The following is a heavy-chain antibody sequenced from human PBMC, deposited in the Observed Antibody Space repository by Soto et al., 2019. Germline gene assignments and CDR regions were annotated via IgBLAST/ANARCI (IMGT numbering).Heavy chain of an antibody. CDR2: IVDSGKHT. Sequence: EVQLLESGGGLVQPGGSLRLSCAASGFTFRSYALSWVRQTPGKGLGWVSGIVDSGKHTFYADFVKGRFTISRDNPKNTLYLQMNSLRDEDTAIYYCAKEETGGGTPLFNNWGQGALVTVSS. CDR1: GFTFRSYA. D-gene: IGHD6-19*01. V-gene: IGHV3-23*01. J-gene: IGHJ4*02. CDR3: AKEETGGGTPLFNN.